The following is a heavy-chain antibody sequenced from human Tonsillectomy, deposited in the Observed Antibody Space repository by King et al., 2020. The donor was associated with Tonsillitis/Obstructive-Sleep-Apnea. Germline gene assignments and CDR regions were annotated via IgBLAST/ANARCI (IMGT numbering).Heavy chain of an antibody. V-gene: IGHV5-51*01. CDR3: ARLRDCSDCVCYKFDY. D-gene: IGHD2-8*01. CDR1: GYYFTNYW. CDR2: IYPGDSDT. Sequence: QLVQSGAEVKKPGESLKISCKGSGYYFTNYWIAWVRQMPGKGLEWMGIIYPGDSDTRYSPSFQGQVTISADKSITTAYLQWGSLKASDTAMYYCARLRDCSDCVCYKFDYWGQGTQVTVSS. J-gene: IGHJ4*02.